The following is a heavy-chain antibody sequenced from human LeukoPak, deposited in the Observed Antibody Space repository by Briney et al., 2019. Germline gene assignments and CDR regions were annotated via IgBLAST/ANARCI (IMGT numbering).Heavy chain of an antibody. V-gene: IGHV3-23*01. J-gene: IGHJ5*02. CDR1: GFTFSSYS. CDR3: AKDLVADISAAVNWFDP. D-gene: IGHD6-13*01. CDR2: ISGSGHST. Sequence: GGSLRLSCAASGFTFSSYSMNWVRQAPGKGLEWVSGISGSGHSTFYADSVKGRFTISRDNSKNTLYLQMNSLRAEDTAVYYCAKDLVADISAAVNWFDPWGQGTLVTVSS.